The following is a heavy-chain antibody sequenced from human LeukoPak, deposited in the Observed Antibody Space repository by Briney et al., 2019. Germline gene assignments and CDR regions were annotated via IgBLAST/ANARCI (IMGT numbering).Heavy chain of an antibody. J-gene: IGHJ4*02. D-gene: IGHD3-9*01. CDR1: GGSISSYY. CDR3: AGDILTGYYFDY. V-gene: IGHV4-4*07. Sequence: SETLSLTCTVSGGSISSYYWSWIRQPAGKGLEWIGRIYTSGSTNYNPSLKSRVTISVDTSKNQFSLKLSSVTAADTAVYYCAGDILTGYYFDYWGQGTLVTVSS. CDR2: IYTSGST.